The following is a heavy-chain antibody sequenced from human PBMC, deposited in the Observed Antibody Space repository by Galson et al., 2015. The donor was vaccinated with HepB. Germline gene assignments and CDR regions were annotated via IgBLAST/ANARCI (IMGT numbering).Heavy chain of an antibody. J-gene: IGHJ6*02. V-gene: IGHV3-74*01. Sequence: SLRLSCAASGFTFSSYWMHWVRQAPGKGLVWVSRINSDGSSTSYADSVKGRFTISRDNAKNALYLQMNSLRAEDTAVYYCARDGDYGGLDVWGQGTTVTVSS. CDR2: INSDGSST. CDR3: ARDGDYGGLDV. D-gene: IGHD4-23*01. CDR1: GFTFSSYW.